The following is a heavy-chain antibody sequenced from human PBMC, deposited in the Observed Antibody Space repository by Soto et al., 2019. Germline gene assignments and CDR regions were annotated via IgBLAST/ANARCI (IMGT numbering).Heavy chain of an antibody. J-gene: IGHJ5*02. CDR2: MNPNSDDT. Sequence: QVQLVQSGAEVKRPGASVKVSCKASGYTFTSYDINWVRQGTGQGLEWMGWMNPNSDDTVYAQKFQGRVTMTTDTSISTAYLELSSLRSEDTSVYYCSRLPRPLFWSSYSRYNWFDPWGQGTLVPISS. D-gene: IGHD3-3*01. CDR1: GYTFTSYD. V-gene: IGHV1-8*01. CDR3: SRLPRPLFWSSYSRYNWFDP.